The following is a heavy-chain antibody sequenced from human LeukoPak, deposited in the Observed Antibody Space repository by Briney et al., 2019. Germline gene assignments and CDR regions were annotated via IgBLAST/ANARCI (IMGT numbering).Heavy chain of an antibody. CDR2: FYYNRDT. V-gene: IGHV4-39*01. J-gene: IGHJ4*02. Sequence: SETLSLTCTVSGDSLSSSYNYWGWIRQPPGKGLEWIGSFYYNRDTYYNPSLKRRVTISVDTSKNQFSLKLTSVTAADTAVYYRARRAPPDYWGQGTLVTVSS. CDR1: GDSLSSSYNY. CDR3: ARRAPPDY.